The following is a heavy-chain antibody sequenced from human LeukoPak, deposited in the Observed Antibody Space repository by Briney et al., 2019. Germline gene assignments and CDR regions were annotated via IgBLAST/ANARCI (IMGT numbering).Heavy chain of an antibody. CDR2: IKHDGSDK. V-gene: IGHV3-7*05. J-gene: IGHJ4*02. Sequence: GSLRLSCAASGFTFSNYWMTWVRQAPGKGLEWVANIKHDGSDKYYVDSVRGRFSISRDNAKNSLYLQMNSLRAEDTAVYYCATTGQLSFWGQGTLVTVSS. CDR3: ATTGQLSF. CDR1: GFTFSNYW. D-gene: IGHD4-17*01.